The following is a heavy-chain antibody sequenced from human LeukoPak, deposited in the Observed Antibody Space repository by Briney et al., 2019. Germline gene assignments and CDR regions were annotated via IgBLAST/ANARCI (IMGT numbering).Heavy chain of an antibody. V-gene: IGHV1-46*01. J-gene: IGHJ4*02. CDR2: INPSGGST. D-gene: IGHD6-25*01. CDR3: ARVRSYGYPGYYFDY. CDR1: GGTFSSYA. Sequence: ASVKVSCKASGGTFSSYAISWVRQAPGQGLEWMGIINPSGGSTSYAQKFQGRVTMTRDTSTSTVYMELSSLRSEDAAVYYCARVRSYGYPGYYFDYWGQGTLVTVSS.